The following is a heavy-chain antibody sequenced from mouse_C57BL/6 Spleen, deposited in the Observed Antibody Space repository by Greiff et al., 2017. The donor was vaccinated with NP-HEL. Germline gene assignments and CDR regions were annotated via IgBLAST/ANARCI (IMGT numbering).Heavy chain of an antibody. V-gene: IGHV5-6*01. CDR2: ISSGGSYT. CDR3: ARQGTMITDYFDY. J-gene: IGHJ2*01. CDR1: GFTFSSYG. Sequence: EVKLVESGGDLVKPGGSLKLSCAASGFTFSSYGMSWVRQTPDKRLEWVATISSGGSYTYYPDSVKGRFTISRDNAKNTLYLQMSSLKSEDTAMYYCARQGTMITDYFDYWGQGTTLTVSS. D-gene: IGHD2-4*01.